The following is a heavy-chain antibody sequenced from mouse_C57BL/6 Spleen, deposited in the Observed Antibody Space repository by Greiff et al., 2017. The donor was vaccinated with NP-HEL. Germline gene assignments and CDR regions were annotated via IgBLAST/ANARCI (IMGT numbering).Heavy chain of an antibody. J-gene: IGHJ1*03. V-gene: IGHV1-42*01. D-gene: IGHD1-1*01. CDR3: ARSRDYYGSRRYWYFDV. CDR1: GYSFTGYY. Sequence: EVKLMESGPELVKPGASVKISCKASGYSFTGYYMNRVKQSPEKSLEWIGEINPSTGGTTYNQKFKAKATLTVDKSSSTAYMQLKSLTSEDSAVDYCARSRDYYGSRRYWYFDVWGTGTTVTVSS. CDR2: INPSTGGT.